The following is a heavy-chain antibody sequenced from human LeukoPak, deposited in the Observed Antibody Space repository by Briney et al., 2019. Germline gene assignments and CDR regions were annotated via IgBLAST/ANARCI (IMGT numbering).Heavy chain of an antibody. D-gene: IGHD3-3*01. Sequence: PSETLSLTCTVSGGSISSYYWSWIRQPPGKGLEWIGYIYYSGSTNYNPSLKSRVTISVDTSKNQFSLKLSSVTAADTAVYYCARDGTYYDFWSGYRNYYYGMDVWGQGTTVTVSS. CDR2: IYYSGST. V-gene: IGHV4-59*01. CDR3: ARDGTYYDFWSGYRNYYYGMDV. J-gene: IGHJ6*02. CDR1: GGSISSYY.